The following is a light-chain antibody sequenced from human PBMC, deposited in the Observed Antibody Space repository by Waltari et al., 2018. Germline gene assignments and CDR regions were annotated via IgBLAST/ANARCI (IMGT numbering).Light chain of an antibody. CDR3: CSYTSSRTVV. CDR1: SSDIGGYHF. CDR2: DVS. J-gene: IGLJ3*02. Sequence: QSALTQPASVSGSPGQSITIPCTGSSSDIGGYHFFSWYQQHPGKAPKVMIYDVSNRPSGISDRFSGSKSGNAASLTISGLQAEDEADYYCCSYTSSRTVVFGGGTRLTVL. V-gene: IGLV2-14*03.